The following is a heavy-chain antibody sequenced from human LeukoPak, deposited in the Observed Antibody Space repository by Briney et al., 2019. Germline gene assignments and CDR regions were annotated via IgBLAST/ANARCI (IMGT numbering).Heavy chain of an antibody. V-gene: IGHV4-34*01. Sequence: SETLSLTCAVYGGSFSGYYWSWIRQPPGKGLEWIGEINHRGSTNYNPSLKSRVTISVDTSKTQFSLKVSSVTAADTAVYYCARGPPRDYIWGSYPHYFDYWGQGTLVTVSS. CDR3: ARGPPRDYIWGSYPHYFDY. CDR2: INHRGST. J-gene: IGHJ4*02. D-gene: IGHD3-16*02. CDR1: GGSFSGYY.